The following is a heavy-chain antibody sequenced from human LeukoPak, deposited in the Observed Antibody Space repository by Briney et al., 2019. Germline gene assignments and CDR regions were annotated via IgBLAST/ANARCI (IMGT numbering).Heavy chain of an antibody. CDR2: ISSSSSTI. J-gene: IGHJ4*02. D-gene: IGHD2-2*02. Sequence: PGGSLRLSCAASGFTFSSYSMNWVRQAPGKGLEWVSYISSSSSTIYYADSVKGRFTISRDNAKNSLYLQMNSLRAEDTAVYYCAKEAGHVVPAAITDYWGQGTLVTVSS. V-gene: IGHV3-48*01. CDR3: AKEAGHVVPAAITDY. CDR1: GFTFSSYS.